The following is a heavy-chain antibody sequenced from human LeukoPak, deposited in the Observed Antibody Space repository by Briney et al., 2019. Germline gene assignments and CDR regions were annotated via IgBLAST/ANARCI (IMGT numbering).Heavy chain of an antibody. CDR3: AKSVVPAALGY. CDR2: ISGSGGST. Sequence: PGGTLRLSCAASGFTFSSYAMSWVRQAAGPGLEWVSAISGSGGSTYYADSVKGRFTISRDNSKNTLYLQMNSLRAEDTAVYYCAKSVVPAALGYWGQGTLVTVSS. D-gene: IGHD2-2*01. J-gene: IGHJ4*02. V-gene: IGHV3-23*01. CDR1: GFTFSSYA.